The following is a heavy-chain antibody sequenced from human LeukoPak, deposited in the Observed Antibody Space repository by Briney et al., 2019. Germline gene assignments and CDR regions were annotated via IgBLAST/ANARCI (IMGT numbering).Heavy chain of an antibody. Sequence: SETLSLTCAVYGGSFSGYYWSWIRQPPGKGLEWIGEINHSGSTNYNPSLKSRVTISVDTSKNQFSLKLSSVTAADTAVYYCARGAIGEDIVVVPAASISPLSFDYWGQGTLVTVSS. CDR2: INHSGST. V-gene: IGHV4-34*01. D-gene: IGHD2-2*01. CDR3: ARGAIGEDIVVVPAASISPLSFDY. CDR1: GGSFSGYY. J-gene: IGHJ4*02.